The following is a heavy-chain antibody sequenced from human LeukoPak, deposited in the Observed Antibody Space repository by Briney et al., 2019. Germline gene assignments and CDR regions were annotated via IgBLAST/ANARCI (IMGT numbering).Heavy chain of an antibody. Sequence: GGSLRLSCAASGFTFSNAWMSWVRQAPGKGLEWVSAISGSGGSTYYADSVKGRFTISRDNSKNTLYLQMNSLRAEDTAVYYCAKDWGVYYYYYMDVWGKGTTVTVSS. D-gene: IGHD3-10*01. V-gene: IGHV3-23*01. CDR3: AKDWGVYYYYYMDV. CDR1: GFTFSNAW. CDR2: ISGSGGST. J-gene: IGHJ6*03.